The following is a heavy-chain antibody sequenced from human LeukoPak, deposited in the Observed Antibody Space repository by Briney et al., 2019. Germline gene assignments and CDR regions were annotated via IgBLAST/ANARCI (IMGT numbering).Heavy chain of an antibody. J-gene: IGHJ4*02. V-gene: IGHV4-59*01. CDR3: ARVAAVYPPYYFDY. CDR1: GGSISSYY. D-gene: IGHD1-14*01. Sequence: SETLSLTCTVSGGSISSYYWSWIRQPPGKGLEWIGYIYYSGSTNYNPSLKSRVTISVDTSKNQFSLKLSSVTAADTAVYYRARVAAVYPPYYFDYWGQGTLVTVSS. CDR2: IYYSGST.